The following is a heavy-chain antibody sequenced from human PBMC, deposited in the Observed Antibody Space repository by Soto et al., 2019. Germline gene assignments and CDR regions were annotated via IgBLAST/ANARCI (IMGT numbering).Heavy chain of an antibody. Sequence: GGSLRLACAASGFTCSTFPIHWVRQAPGKGLEWVAVISYDGTNKYYADSVKGRFTISRDNVQNSLYLQMNSLRDEDTAVYFCVSDADGINDFDYWAQGSQVPVSS. CDR3: VSDADGINDFDY. CDR2: ISYDGTNK. J-gene: IGHJ4*02. CDR1: GFTCSTFP. V-gene: IGHV3-30-3*01. D-gene: IGHD1-1*01.